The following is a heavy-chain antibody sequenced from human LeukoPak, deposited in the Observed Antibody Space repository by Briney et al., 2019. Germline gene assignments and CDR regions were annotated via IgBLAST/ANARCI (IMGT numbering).Heavy chain of an antibody. Sequence: PGGSLRLSCAASGFTFSSYGMHWVRQAPGKGLEWVAVISYDGSNKYYADSVKGRFTISRDNSKNTLYLQMNSLRAEDTAVYYCAKDRRDYDSSGYPDYWGQGTLVTVSS. CDR3: AKDRRDYDSSGYPDY. V-gene: IGHV3-30*18. J-gene: IGHJ4*02. D-gene: IGHD3-22*01. CDR1: GFTFSSYG. CDR2: ISYDGSNK.